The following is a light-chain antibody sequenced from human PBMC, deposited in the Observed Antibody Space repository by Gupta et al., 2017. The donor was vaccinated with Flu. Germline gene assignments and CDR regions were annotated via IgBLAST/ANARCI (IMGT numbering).Light chain of an antibody. Sequence: AIQMTQSPSSMSSPVADSVTMTFRISHAISDPSVWYVQEPGKNPNLFIYKASTLQSGVSSRFSGGGSGTDFTLTISSLQPEDSATYYCLHDNNYPLTFGGGTKVEIK. CDR3: LHDNNYPLT. J-gene: IGKJ4*01. CDR1: HAISDP. CDR2: KAS. V-gene: IGKV1-6*01.